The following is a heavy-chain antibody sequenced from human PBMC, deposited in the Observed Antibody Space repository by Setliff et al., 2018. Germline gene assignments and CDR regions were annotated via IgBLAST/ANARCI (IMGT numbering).Heavy chain of an antibody. CDR2: ISAYNDNT. CDR3: ARDRSRGPNYFDP. D-gene: IGHD1-7*01. V-gene: IGHV1-18*01. CDR1: GYTFTNYG. Sequence: GASVKVSCKASGYTFTNYGISWVRQAPGQGLEWMGWISAYNDNTNYAQKVQGRVTMTTDTSTSTAYMELRSLTSDDTAVYYCARDRSRGPNYFDPWGQGTQVTVSS. J-gene: IGHJ5*02.